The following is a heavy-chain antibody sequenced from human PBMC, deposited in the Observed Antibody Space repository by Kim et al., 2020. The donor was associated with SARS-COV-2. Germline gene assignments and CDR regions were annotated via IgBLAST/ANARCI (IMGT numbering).Heavy chain of an antibody. D-gene: IGHD2-21*02. J-gene: IGHJ4*02. Sequence: SETLSLTCIVSGGSISSGDYYWSWIRQPPWKGLEWNGYIYYTGSSHYNPSLNSRVTISIDTSKNQFSLKVSSVTAADTAVYYCARGPPIGGGDCYSHWGQGTLVTVSS. V-gene: IGHV4-30-4*01. CDR1: GGSISSGDYY. CDR3: ARGPPIGGGDCYSH. CDR2: IYYTGSS.